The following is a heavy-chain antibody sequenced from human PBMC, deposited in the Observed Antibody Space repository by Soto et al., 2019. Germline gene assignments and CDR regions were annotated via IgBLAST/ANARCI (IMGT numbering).Heavy chain of an antibody. V-gene: IGHV1-18*01. Sequence: ASVKVSCKASGYTFPSYGISWVRQATGQGLEWMGWISAYNGNTNYAQKLQGRVTMTTDTSTSTAYMELRSLRSDDTAVYYCARDTRFLEWLLSPTDYWGQGTLVTVSS. D-gene: IGHD3-3*01. CDR3: ARDTRFLEWLLSPTDY. CDR1: GYTFPSYG. J-gene: IGHJ4*02. CDR2: ISAYNGNT.